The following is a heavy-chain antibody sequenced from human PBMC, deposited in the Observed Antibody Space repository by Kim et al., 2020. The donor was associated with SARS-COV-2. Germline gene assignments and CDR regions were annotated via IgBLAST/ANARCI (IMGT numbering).Heavy chain of an antibody. Sequence: SETLSLTCTVSGGSISSSNYYWDWIRQPPGKGLEWIGSFYYSGRSYYTASLKSRVTISVDTSKNQFSLKLSSVTAVDTAVYFCARHGDGEEKPYRVQFDPGGQGTLVSVSS. CDR1: GGSISSSNYY. J-gene: IGHJ5*02. CDR2: FYYSGRS. V-gene: IGHV4-39*01. CDR3: ARHGDGEEKPYRVQFDP. D-gene: IGHD7-27*01.